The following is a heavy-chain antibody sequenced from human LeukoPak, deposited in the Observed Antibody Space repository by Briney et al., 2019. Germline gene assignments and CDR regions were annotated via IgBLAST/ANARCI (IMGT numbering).Heavy chain of an antibody. V-gene: IGHV3-30*02. CDR2: IRYDGSDK. Sequence: GGSLRLSCAASGFTFSNCGMHWVRQAPGKGLQWVAFIRYDGSDKYYADSVKGRFTISRDNSKNTLYLQMNSLRGEDTAVYYCVKDLIAWGEGTLVTVSP. CDR1: GFTFSNCG. CDR3: VKDLIA. J-gene: IGHJ5*02.